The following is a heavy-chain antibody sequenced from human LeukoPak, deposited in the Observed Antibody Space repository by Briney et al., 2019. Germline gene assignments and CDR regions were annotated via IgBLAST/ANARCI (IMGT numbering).Heavy chain of an antibody. CDR3: AREMPNSSSSGTDAFDI. D-gene: IGHD6-6*01. J-gene: IGHJ3*02. V-gene: IGHV4-4*07. CDR1: GGSISSYY. Sequence: PSETLSLTCTVSGGSISSYYLSWIRQPAGKGLEWIGRIYSRGTTYNPSLKDRVTMSADTSRNHVSLTLNSVTAADTAVYYCAREMPNSSSSGTDAFDIWGQGTMVTVSS. CDR2: IYSRGT.